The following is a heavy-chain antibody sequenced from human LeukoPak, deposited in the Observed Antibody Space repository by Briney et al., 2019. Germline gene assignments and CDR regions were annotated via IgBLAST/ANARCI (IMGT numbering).Heavy chain of an antibody. CDR2: IKQDGSEK. J-gene: IGHJ3*02. D-gene: IGHD2/OR15-2a*01. Sequence: GGSLRLSCAAPALSCSPYLMSWVRQAPGKGLEWVANIKQDGSEKYYVDSVKGRFTISRDNAKNSLYLQMNSLRVDYTAVYYCARDRMSQSVRRAFDIWGQGTMVTVSS. CDR1: ALSCSPYL. V-gene: IGHV3-7*01. CDR3: ARDRMSQSVRRAFDI.